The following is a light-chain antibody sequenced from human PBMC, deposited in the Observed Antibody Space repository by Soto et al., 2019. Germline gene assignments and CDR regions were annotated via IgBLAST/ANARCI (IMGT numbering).Light chain of an antibody. CDR2: EVS. CDR1: SSDVGGYNY. J-gene: IGLJ1*01. Sequence: QSVLTQPPSASGSPGQSVTISCTGASSDVGGYNYVSWYQQHPGKAPKLMIYEVSKRPSGVPDRFSGSKSGNTASLTVSGLQAEDEADYYCNSYAGSNNVFRTGTKVTVL. CDR3: NSYAGSNNV. V-gene: IGLV2-8*01.